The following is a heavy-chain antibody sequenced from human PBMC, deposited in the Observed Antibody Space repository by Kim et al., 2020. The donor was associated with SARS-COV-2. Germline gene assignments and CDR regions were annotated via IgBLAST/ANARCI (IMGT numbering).Heavy chain of an antibody. V-gene: IGHV3-15*01. CDR3: TFLIDAFDI. Sequence: GGSLRLSCAASGFTFSDAWMSWVRQAPGKGLEWVGRIKSKSDGETTDYASPVKGRFTISRDDSKTTLYLQMRSLKTEHTAVYYCTFLIDAFDIWGQGTVVTVSS. J-gene: IGHJ3*02. CDR1: GFTFSDAW. CDR2: IKSKSDGETT.